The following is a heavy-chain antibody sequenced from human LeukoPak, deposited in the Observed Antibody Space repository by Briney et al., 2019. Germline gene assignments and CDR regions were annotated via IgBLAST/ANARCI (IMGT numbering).Heavy chain of an antibody. CDR1: GFTFSTYA. V-gene: IGHV3-30*01. D-gene: IGHD1-26*01. CDR2: ISYDGSNK. CDR3: AKDPGIEWEHYYFDY. Sequence: GGSLRLSCAASGFTFSTYAMHWVRQAPGKGLEWVAVISYDGSNKYYADSVKGRFTISRDNSKSTLYLQMNSLRAEDTAVYYCAKDPGIEWEHYYFDYWGQGTLVTVSS. J-gene: IGHJ4*02.